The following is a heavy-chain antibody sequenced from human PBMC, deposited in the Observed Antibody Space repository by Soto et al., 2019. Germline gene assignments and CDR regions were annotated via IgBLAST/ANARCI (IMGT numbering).Heavy chain of an antibody. J-gene: IGHJ4*02. CDR2: ISGSGGST. V-gene: IGHV3-23*01. CDR3: AKEALGGATSDY. CDR1: GFTFTTYA. Sequence: EVQLLESGGGLVQPGGSLRLSCAASGFTFTTYAMNWVRLAPGKGLEWVSAISGSGGSTYYADSVKGRFTISRDNSKNTLYLQMNSLRAEDTAVYYCAKEALGGATSDYWGQGTLVTVSS. D-gene: IGHD1-26*01.